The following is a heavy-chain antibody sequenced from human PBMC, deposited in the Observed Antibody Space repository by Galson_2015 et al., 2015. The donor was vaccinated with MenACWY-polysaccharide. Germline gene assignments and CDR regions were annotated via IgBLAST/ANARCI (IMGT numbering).Heavy chain of an antibody. Sequence: SVKVSCKASGYTFISYDINWVRQATGQGLEWMGWMSPNSDKKGYPQKFQGRVTMTRNTSIRTAYMELSSLTSEDTAVYYCARGRRETTVAGPAAVFLDYWGQGILATVSS. V-gene: IGHV1-8*01. CDR2: MSPNSDKK. CDR1: GYTFISYD. J-gene: IGHJ4*02. D-gene: IGHD6-19*01. CDR3: ARGRRETTVAGPAAVFLDY.